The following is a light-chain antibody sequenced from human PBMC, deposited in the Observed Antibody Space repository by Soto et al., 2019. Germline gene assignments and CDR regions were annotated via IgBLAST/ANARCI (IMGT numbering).Light chain of an antibody. Sequence: QSVLTQSSSASASLGSSVKLTCTLSSGHTTYIIAWHQQQPGKAPRYLMKLETSGSYNKGSGVPDRFSGSSSGADRYLTISNLQYEDEDDYYCETSDINTHVVFGGGTKLTVL. V-gene: IGLV4-60*02. CDR1: SGHTTYI. J-gene: IGLJ2*01. CDR3: ETSDINTHVV. CDR2: LETSGSY.